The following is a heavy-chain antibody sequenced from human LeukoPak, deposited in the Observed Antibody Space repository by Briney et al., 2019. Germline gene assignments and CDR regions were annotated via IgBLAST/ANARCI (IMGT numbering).Heavy chain of an antibody. CDR2: IIPIFGIA. CDR1: GGTFSSYA. CDR3: ASDLGYCSGGSCYAPGD. J-gene: IGHJ4*02. D-gene: IGHD2-15*01. V-gene: IGHV1-69*04. Sequence: GASVKVSCKASGGTFSSYAISWVRQAPGQGLEWMGRIIPIFGIANYAQKFQGRVTITADKSTSTAYMELSSLRSEDTAVYYCASDLGYCSGGSCYAPGDWGQGTLVTVSS.